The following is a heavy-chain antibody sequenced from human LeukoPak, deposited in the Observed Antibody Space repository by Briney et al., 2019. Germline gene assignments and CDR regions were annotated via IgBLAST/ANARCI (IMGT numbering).Heavy chain of an antibody. V-gene: IGHV3-23*01. CDR1: GITLSNYG. D-gene: IGHD3/OR15-3a*01. Sequence: GGSLRLSCAVSGITLSNYGMSWVRQAPGKGLEWVAGISDSGGSTKYADSVKGRFTIARDNRKNTLYLQMNSLRAEDTAVYFCAKRGVVIRVILVGFHKEAYYFESWGQGALVTVSS. CDR2: ISDSGGST. CDR3: AKRGVVIRVILVGFHKEAYYFES. J-gene: IGHJ4*02.